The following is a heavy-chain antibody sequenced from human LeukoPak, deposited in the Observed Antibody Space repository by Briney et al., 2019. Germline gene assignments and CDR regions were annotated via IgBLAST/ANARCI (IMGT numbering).Heavy chain of an antibody. J-gene: IGHJ6*03. CDR1: GFTFNSYG. V-gene: IGHV3-23*01. Sequence: GGSLRLSCAASGFTFNSYGMSWVRQVPGKGLEWVSSISGSDRSTYYADSVKGRFTISRDNSKNTLYLQMNSLRAEDTAVYYCAKDWAFAGYYYYIDLWGKGTTVTISS. D-gene: IGHD2/OR15-2a*01. CDR2: ISGSDRST. CDR3: AKDWAFAGYYYYIDL.